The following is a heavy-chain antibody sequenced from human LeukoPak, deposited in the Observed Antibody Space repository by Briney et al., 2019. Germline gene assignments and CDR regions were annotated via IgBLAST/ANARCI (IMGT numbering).Heavy chain of an antibody. CDR2: IYYSGST. J-gene: IGHJ4*02. CDR1: GGSISSGGYS. Sequence: SETLSLTCTVSGGSISSGGYSWSWIRQHPGKGLEWIGYIYYSGSTYYNPSLKSRVTISVDTSKNQFSLKLSSVTAADTAVYYCAREASRGVTGGYWGQGTLVTVSS. V-gene: IGHV4-31*03. CDR3: AREASRGVTGGY. D-gene: IGHD3-10*01.